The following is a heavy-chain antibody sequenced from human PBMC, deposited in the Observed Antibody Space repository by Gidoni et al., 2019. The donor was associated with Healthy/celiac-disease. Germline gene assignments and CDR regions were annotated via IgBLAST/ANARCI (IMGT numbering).Heavy chain of an antibody. D-gene: IGHD1-20*01. CDR2: IYWDDDK. CDR1: GFSLSTRGVG. J-gene: IGHJ4*02. CDR3: AHGITGTTGFDY. V-gene: IGHV2-5*02. Sequence: QITLKESGPTLVKPTQTLTLTCTFSGFSLSTRGVGVGWIRQPPGKALEWLALIYWDDDKRYSPSLKSRLTITKDTSKNQVVLTMTNMDPVDTATYYCAHGITGTTGFDYWGQGTLVTVSS.